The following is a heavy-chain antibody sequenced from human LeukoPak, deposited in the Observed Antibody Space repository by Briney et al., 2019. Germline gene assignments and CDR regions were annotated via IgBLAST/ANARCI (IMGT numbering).Heavy chain of an antibody. V-gene: IGHV5-51*01. Sequence: GESLKISCKGSGYSFTNYWIGWVRQMPGKGLEWMGIIYPGDSDTRYSPSFQGQVTISADKSISTAYLQWSSLKASDTAMYYCARQRSIAAAHFDYWGQGTLVTVSS. CDR3: ARQRSIAAAHFDY. J-gene: IGHJ4*02. D-gene: IGHD6-13*01. CDR2: IYPGDSDT. CDR1: GYSFTNYW.